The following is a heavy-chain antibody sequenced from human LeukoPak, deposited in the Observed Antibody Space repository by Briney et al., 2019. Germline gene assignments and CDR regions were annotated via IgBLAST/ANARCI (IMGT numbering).Heavy chain of an antibody. J-gene: IGHJ5*02. CDR1: GHSFTSCW. CDR2: IYPGDSDT. V-gene: IGHV5-51*01. CDR3: ARRNLNWFDP. Sequence: GESLRISCKDSGHSFTSCWIGWVRQMPGKGLEWMGIIYPGDSDTRYSPSFQGQVTISADKSISTAYLQWSSLKASDTAMYYCARRNLNWFDPWGQGTLVTVSS. D-gene: IGHD1-14*01.